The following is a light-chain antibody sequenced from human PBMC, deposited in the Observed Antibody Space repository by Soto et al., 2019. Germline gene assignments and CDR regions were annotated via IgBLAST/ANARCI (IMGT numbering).Light chain of an antibody. CDR1: SSNIGSNY. CDR3: AAWDDSLSGNYV. J-gene: IGLJ1*01. Sequence: VLTQPPSASGTPGQRVTISCSGRSSNIGSNYVYWYQQLPGTAPKLLIYRNNQRPSGVPDRFSGSKSGTSASLAISGLRSEDEADYYCAAWDDSLSGNYVSGTGTKVTVL. CDR2: RNN. V-gene: IGLV1-47*01.